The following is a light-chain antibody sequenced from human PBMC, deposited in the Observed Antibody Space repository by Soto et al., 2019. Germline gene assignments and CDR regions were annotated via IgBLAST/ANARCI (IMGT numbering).Light chain of an antibody. CDR3: QQRMNWPLT. CDR1: QSVSFY. V-gene: IGKV3-11*01. J-gene: IGKJ5*01. Sequence: EILMTQSPATLSVSPGERVTFSCRASQSVSFYLAWYQQKPGQAPRLLIYDASTRATGIPVRFSGSGSGTDFTLTISSLEPEDFAVYYCQQRMNWPLTFGQGTRLEIK. CDR2: DAS.